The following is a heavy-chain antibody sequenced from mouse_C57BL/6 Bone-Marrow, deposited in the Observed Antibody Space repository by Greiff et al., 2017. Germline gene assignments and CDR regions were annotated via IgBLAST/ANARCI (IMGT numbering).Heavy chain of an antibody. CDR2: INPNNGGT. J-gene: IGHJ1*03. V-gene: IGHV1-26*01. CDR3: ARWLWEGRYYDV. D-gene: IGHD1-1*02. CDR1: GYTFTDYY. Sequence: EVQLQQSGPELVKPGASVKISCKASGYTFTDYYMNWVKQSHGKSLEWIGDINPNNGGTSYNQKFKGKATLTVDKSSSTAYMELRSLTSEDSAVYYCARWLWEGRYYDVWGTRTTVTGSS.